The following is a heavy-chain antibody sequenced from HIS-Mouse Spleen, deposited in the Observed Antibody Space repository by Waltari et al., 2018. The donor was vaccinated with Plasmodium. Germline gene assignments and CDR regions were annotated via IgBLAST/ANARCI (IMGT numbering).Heavy chain of an antibody. CDR1: GYTFTGYY. V-gene: IGHV1-2*02. J-gene: IGHJ4*02. CDR3: ARGFYYDFWSGYSTKRDYFDY. CDR2: INPNSGGT. Sequence: VKVSCKASGYTFTGYYMHWVRQAPGQGLEWMGWINPNSGGTNYAQKFQGRVTMTRDTSISPAYMELSRLRSDDTAVYYCARGFYYDFWSGYSTKRDYFDYWGQGTLVTVSS. D-gene: IGHD3-3*01.